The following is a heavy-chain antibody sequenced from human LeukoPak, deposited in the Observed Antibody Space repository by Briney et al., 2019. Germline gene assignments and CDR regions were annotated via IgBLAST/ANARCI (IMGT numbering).Heavy chain of an antibody. V-gene: IGHV4-30-2*01. Sequence: SETLSLTCAVSGGSISSGGYSWSWIRQPPGKGLEWIGYIYHSGSTYYNPSLKSRVTISVDRSKNQFSLKLSSVTAADTAVYYCARDSGDYGDYFDYWGQGTLDTVSS. J-gene: IGHJ4*02. CDR3: ARDSGDYGDYFDY. CDR2: IYHSGST. CDR1: GGSISSGGYS. D-gene: IGHD4-17*01.